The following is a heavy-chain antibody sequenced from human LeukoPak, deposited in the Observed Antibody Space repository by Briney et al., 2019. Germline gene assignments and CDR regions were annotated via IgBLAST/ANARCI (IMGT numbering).Heavy chain of an antibody. V-gene: IGHV4-59*01. Sequence: SETLSLTCTVSGGSISSYYWSWVRQPPGKGLEWIVYIYYSENTNYNPSLKRRVTISADTSKNQFSLKLSSVTAADTAMYYCARGMGGNWFDPWGQGTLVTVSS. J-gene: IGHJ5*02. CDR1: GGSISSYY. CDR3: ARGMGGNWFDP. D-gene: IGHD2-8*01. CDR2: IYYSENT.